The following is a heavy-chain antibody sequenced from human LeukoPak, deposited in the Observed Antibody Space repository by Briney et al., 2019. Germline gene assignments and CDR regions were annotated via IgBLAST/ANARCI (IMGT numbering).Heavy chain of an antibody. D-gene: IGHD5-18*01. Sequence: PSETLSLTCAVYGGSFSGYYWSWIRQPPGKGLEWIGEINHSGSTNYNPSLKSRVTISVDTSKNQFSLKLSSVTAAGTAVYYCARPHTREYSYGLRIYYGMDVWGQGTTVTVSS. J-gene: IGHJ6*02. CDR2: INHSGST. CDR1: GGSFSGYY. CDR3: ARPHTREYSYGLRIYYGMDV. V-gene: IGHV4-34*01.